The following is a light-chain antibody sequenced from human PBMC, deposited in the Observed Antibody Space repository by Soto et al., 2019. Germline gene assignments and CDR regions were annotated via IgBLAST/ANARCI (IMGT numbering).Light chain of an antibody. V-gene: IGKV3-15*01. CDR3: QQKYSTRT. CDR1: QNIYSN. Sequence: IALTQSPATVSVSPGATVSLSCLASQNIYSNLGWHQQRPGQAPRLSIYRASARPAGIPARLSGSGSGADFTLTSSRMQAADFATYYCQQKYSTRTFGQGTKVDIK. CDR2: RAS. J-gene: IGKJ1*01.